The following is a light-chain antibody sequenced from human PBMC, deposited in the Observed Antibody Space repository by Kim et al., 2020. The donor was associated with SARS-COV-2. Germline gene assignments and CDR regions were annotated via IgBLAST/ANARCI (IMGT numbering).Light chain of an antibody. V-gene: IGLV1-40*01. J-gene: IGLJ3*02. Sequence: QRDTISGTGSSSNIGAGYDVHWYQHLPGTAPKLLIYGNSNRPSGFPDRFSGSKSGTSASLAITGLQAEDEADYYCQSYDSSLSGWVFGGGTQLTVL. CDR2: GNS. CDR1: SSNIGAGYD. CDR3: QSYDSSLSGWV.